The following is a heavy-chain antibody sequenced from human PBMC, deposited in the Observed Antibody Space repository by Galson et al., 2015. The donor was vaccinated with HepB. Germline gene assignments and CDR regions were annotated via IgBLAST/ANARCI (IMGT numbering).Heavy chain of an antibody. J-gene: IGHJ3*02. CDR1: GYSFTSYW. CDR3: ARHERPSGSFSQAHAFDI. D-gene: IGHD3-10*01. Sequence: QSGAEVKKPGESLRISCKGSGYSFTSYWISWVRQMPVKGLEWMGRIDHSDSYTNYSPSFQGHVAISADKSISTAYLQWSSLKASDTAMYYCARHERPSGSFSQAHAFDIWGQGTMVTVSS. CDR2: IDHSDSYT. V-gene: IGHV5-10-1*01.